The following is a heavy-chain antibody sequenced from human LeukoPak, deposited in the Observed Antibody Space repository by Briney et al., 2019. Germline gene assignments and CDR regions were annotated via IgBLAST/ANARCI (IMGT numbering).Heavy chain of an antibody. V-gene: IGHV3-7*01. CDR3: VSNWYLDY. J-gene: IGHJ4*02. CDR2: IKQDGNEK. CDR1: GFTFSSSW. D-gene: IGHD6-13*01. Sequence: PGGSLRLSCVASGFTFSSSWMNWVRQAPGKGLEWVANIKQDGNEKYYVDSVKGRFTISRDNAKNSLYLQMNSLRAEDTAVYYCVSNWYLDYWGQGTLVTVSS.